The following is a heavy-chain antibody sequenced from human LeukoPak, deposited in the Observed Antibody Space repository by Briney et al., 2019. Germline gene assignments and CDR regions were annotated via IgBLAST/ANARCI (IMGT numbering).Heavy chain of an antibody. CDR3: AKGSLGSWYYFDY. D-gene: IGHD6-13*01. Sequence: GSLRLSCAASGFTFGSSAMSWVRQAPGKGPEWVSTFSRSGPDTYYADSVKGRFTIFRDNTKNTLYLQMNSLRAEDTAVYYCAKGSLGSWYYFDYWGQGTLVTVSS. CDR2: FSRSGPDT. V-gene: IGHV3-23*01. J-gene: IGHJ4*02. CDR1: GFTFGSSA.